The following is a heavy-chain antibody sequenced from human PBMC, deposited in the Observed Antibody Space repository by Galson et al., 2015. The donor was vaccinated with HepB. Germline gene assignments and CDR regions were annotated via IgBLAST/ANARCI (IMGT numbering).Heavy chain of an antibody. CDR1: GYTFTSYD. CDR3: ARWDIIAAAGIRICYYGMAV. D-gene: IGHD6-13*01. Sequence: ASGYTFTSYDINWVRQATGQGLEWMGWMNPNSGNTGYAQKFQGRVTMTRNTSISTAYMELSSLRSEDTAVYYCARWDIIAAAGIRICYYGMAVWGQGTTVTVSS. V-gene: IGHV1-8*01. CDR2: MNPNSGNT. J-gene: IGHJ6*02.